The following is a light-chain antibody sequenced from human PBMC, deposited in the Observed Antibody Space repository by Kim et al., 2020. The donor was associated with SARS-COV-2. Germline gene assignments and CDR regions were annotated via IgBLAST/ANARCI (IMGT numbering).Light chain of an antibody. Sequence: SSELTQDPAVSVALGQTVRITCQGDSLRSYYASWYQQKPGQAPVLVIYGKNNRPTGIPDRFSGSSSGNTASLTIIGVNAEDEAEYYCNSRERRGNHEAFG. V-gene: IGLV3-19*01. CDR2: GKN. CDR1: SLRSYY. CDR3: NSRERRGNHEA. J-gene: IGLJ2*01.